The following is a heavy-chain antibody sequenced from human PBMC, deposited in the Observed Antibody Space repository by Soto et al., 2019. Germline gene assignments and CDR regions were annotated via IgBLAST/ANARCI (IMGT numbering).Heavy chain of an antibody. CDR1: GGPFSSYA. D-gene: IGHD2-2*03. J-gene: IGHJ1*01. CDR3: ARDSHGYLSRGGYFQH. V-gene: IGHV1-69*13. CDR2: IIPIFGTA. Sequence: SVKVSCKASGGPFSSYAIIWGRQAPGQGLEWVGGIIPIFGTANYAQKFQGRVTITADESTSTAYMELSSLRSEDTAVYYCARDSHGYLSRGGYFQHWAQGTLVIVPS.